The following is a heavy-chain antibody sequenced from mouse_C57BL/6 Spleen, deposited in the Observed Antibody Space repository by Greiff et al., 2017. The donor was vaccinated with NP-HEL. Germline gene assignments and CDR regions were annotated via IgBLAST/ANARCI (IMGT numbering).Heavy chain of an antibody. D-gene: IGHD1-1*01. J-gene: IGHJ2*01. CDR3: ARPPYYGPFYFDY. CDR2: ISSGSSTI. Sequence: EVQLVESGGGLVKPGGSLKLSCAASGFTFSDYGMHWVRQAPEKGLEWVAYISSGSSTIYYADTVKGRFTISRDNAKNTLFLQMTSLRSEDTAMYYCARPPYYGPFYFDYWGQGTTLTVSS. CDR1: GFTFSDYG. V-gene: IGHV5-17*01.